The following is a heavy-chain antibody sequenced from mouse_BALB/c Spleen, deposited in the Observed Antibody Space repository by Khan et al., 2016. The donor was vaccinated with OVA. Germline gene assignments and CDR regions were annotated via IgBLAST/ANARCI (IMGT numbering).Heavy chain of an antibody. D-gene: IGHD2-14*01. CDR2: ISSGGST. CDR3: AREAYRYDEYYFDY. Sequence: EVQLVESGGDLVKPGGSLKLSCAASGFTFSSYVMSWVRQTPEKRLEWVASISSGGSTYYPDSVKGRITISRDNARNILYLQMSSLRSEDTAVYYCAREAYRYDEYYFDYWGQGTTLTVSS. CDR1: GFTFSSYV. J-gene: IGHJ2*01. V-gene: IGHV5-6-5*01.